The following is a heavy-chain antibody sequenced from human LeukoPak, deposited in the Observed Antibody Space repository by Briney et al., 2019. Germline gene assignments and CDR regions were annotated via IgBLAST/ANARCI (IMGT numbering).Heavy chain of an antibody. CDR2: IKQDASQ. V-gene: IGHV3-7*01. CDR3: ARGPDFGHRLDYFDY. CDR1: GFTFSRHW. J-gene: IGHJ4*02. D-gene: IGHD4-17*01. Sequence: PGGSLRLSCAASGFTFSRHWMGWVRQAPGKGLEWVANIKQDASQYYVDSVRGRFIISRDNAKNSLSLQMNSLRLEDTAVYYCARGPDFGHRLDYFDYWGQGTLVTVSS.